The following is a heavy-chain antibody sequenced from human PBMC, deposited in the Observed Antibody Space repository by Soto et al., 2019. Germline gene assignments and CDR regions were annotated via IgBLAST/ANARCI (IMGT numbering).Heavy chain of an antibody. D-gene: IGHD3-3*01. CDR1: GYSFTSYW. V-gene: IGHV5-51*01. CDR2: IYPGDSDT. Sequence: VESLKISCKGSGYSFTSYWISWVRQMPGKGLEWMGVIYPGDSDTRYSPSFQGQVTISADKSISTAYLQWSSLKASDTAMYYCARHGAETIFGVVSQAYYYYGTDVWGQGNTVTVS. CDR3: ARHGAETIFGVVSQAYYYYGTDV. J-gene: IGHJ6*02.